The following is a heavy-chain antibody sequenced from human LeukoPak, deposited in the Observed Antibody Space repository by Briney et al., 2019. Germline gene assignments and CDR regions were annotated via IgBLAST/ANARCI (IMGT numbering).Heavy chain of an antibody. CDR2: TIPIFGTA. CDR3: ARAHSRNYYYYGIDV. D-gene: IGHD2-15*01. Sequence: ASVKVSCKASGYTFSNYAISWVRQPHGPGLEWMGGTIPIFGTAHYAQKFQGRVTIAADGTTSTVYMELSSLRSEDTAVYYCARAHSRNYYYYGIDVWGQGTTVTVSS. J-gene: IGHJ6*02. V-gene: IGHV1-69*13. CDR1: GYTFSNYA.